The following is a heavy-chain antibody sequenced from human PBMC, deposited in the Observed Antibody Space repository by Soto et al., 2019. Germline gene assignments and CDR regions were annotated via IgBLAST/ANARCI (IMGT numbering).Heavy chain of an antibody. J-gene: IGHJ6*01. Sequence: SVKVSCKASGGTFSSYAISWVRQAPGQGLEWMGGIIPIFGTANYAQKFQGRVTITADESTSTAYMELSSLRSEDTAVYYCASGDCSGGSCYSYYSYGMDVWGQGTTVTVSS. D-gene: IGHD2-15*01. V-gene: IGHV1-69*13. CDR2: IIPIFGTA. CDR3: ASGDCSGGSCYSYYSYGMDV. CDR1: GGTFSSYA.